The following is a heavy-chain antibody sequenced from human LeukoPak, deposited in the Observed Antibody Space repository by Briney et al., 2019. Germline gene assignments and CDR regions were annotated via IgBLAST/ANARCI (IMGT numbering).Heavy chain of an antibody. CDR2: LYYSGST. V-gene: IGHV4-39*01. J-gene: IGHJ4*02. CDR3: AQLRYYYFDY. CDR1: GGSISSSYY. Sequence: SETLSLTCTVSGGSISSSYYWGWIRQPPGKGLEWIGSLYYSGSTYYNPSLKSRVTISVDTSKNQFSLKLSSVTAADTSLYYCAQLRYYYFDYWGQGTLVTVSS. D-gene: IGHD5-18*01.